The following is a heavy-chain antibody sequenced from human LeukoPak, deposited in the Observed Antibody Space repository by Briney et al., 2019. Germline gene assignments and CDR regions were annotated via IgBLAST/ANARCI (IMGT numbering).Heavy chain of an antibody. J-gene: IGHJ3*02. CDR3: ARGGVVVTTDTYDI. Sequence: AXXXXSCKASGYTFTGYYIHWVRQAPGQGLEWMGRINPNSDGTNYAQKFQGRVTMTRDTSISTAYMELSRLRSDDTAIYYCARGGVVVTTDTYDIWGQGTMVTVSS. CDR2: INPNSDGT. D-gene: IGHD3-22*01. V-gene: IGHV1-2*06. CDR1: GYTFTGYY.